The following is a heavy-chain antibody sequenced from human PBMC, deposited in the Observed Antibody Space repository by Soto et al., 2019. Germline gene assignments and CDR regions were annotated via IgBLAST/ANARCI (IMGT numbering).Heavy chain of an antibody. CDR1: GFTFSSYD. CDR2: IGTAGDP. J-gene: IGHJ6*02. Sequence: EVQLVESGGGLVQPGGSLRLSCAASGFTFSSYDMHWVRQATGKGLVWVSAIGTAGDPYYPGSVKGRFTISRENAKNSLYLQMNSLRAGDTAVYYCARGDVLDSSGYYAGVGRYGMDVWGQGTTVTVSS. CDR3: ARGDVLDSSGYYAGVGRYGMDV. D-gene: IGHD3-22*01. V-gene: IGHV3-13*05.